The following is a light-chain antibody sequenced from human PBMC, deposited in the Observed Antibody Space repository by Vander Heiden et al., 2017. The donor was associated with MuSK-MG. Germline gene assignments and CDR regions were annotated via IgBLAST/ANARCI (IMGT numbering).Light chain of an antibody. J-gene: IGKJ1*01. Sequence: DIQMTQSPSSLSASVGDRVTIPCRASQNINSYLNWYQQKPGKAPKLLIYAAFSLQSGVPSRFSGSGSGTDFALTISRLQPEDFAIYYCHQSDDTPSTFGQGTKVEIK. CDR3: HQSDDTPST. V-gene: IGKV1-39*01. CDR1: QNINSY. CDR2: AAF.